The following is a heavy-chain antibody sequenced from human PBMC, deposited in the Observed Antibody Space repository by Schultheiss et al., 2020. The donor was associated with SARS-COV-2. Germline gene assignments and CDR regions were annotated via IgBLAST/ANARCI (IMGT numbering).Heavy chain of an antibody. CDR3: ARDQYGYYYYMDV. CDR1: GGSISSYY. V-gene: IGHV4-59*12. CDR2: IYYSGST. D-gene: IGHD4-17*01. Sequence: SETLSLTCTVSGGSISSYYWSWIRQPAGKGLEWIGYIYYSGSTNYNPSLKSRVTISVDTSKNQFSLKLSSVTAADTAVYYCARDQYGYYYYMDVWGKGTTVTVAS. J-gene: IGHJ6*03.